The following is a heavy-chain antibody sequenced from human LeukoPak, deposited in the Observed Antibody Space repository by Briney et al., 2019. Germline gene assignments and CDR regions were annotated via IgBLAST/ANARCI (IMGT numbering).Heavy chain of an antibody. V-gene: IGHV3-30*18. Sequence: PGGSLSLSCAASGFTFSSYGMHWVRQAPGKGLEWVAVISYDGSNKYYADSVKGRFTISRDNSKNTLYLQMNSLRAEDTAVYYCAKDQPVQASNYFDYWGQGTLVTVSS. CDR3: AKDQPVQASNYFDY. CDR1: GFTFSSYG. CDR2: ISYDGSNK. D-gene: IGHD1-14*01. J-gene: IGHJ4*02.